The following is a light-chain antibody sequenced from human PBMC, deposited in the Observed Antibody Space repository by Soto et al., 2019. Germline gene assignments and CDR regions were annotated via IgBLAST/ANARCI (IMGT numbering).Light chain of an antibody. Sequence: DIQMTQCPSSLFASVGGSVTITCRPSQTITTYLNWYRQKPGKAPKLLIYAASSLQSGVASRFSGSGSETEFTLTISSLQPEDFATYFCQQIYSAPLTFGGGTKVDIK. V-gene: IGKV1-39*01. CDR1: QTITTY. CDR2: AAS. CDR3: QQIYSAPLT. J-gene: IGKJ4*01.